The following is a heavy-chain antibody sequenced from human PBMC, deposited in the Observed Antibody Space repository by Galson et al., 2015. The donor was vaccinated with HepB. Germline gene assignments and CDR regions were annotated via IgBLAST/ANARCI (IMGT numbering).Heavy chain of an antibody. CDR2: INAGNGNT. V-gene: IGHV1-3*01. Sequence: SVKVSCKASGYTFTSYAMHWVRQAPGQRLEWMGWINAGNGNTKYSQKFQGRVTITRDTSASTAYMELSSLRSEDTAVYYCARPERISSGWVLWGQGTLVTVSS. CDR3: ARPERISSGWVL. D-gene: IGHD6-19*01. J-gene: IGHJ4*02. CDR1: GYTFTSYA.